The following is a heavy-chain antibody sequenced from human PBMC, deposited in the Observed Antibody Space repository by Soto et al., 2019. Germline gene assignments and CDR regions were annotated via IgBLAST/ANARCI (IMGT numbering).Heavy chain of an antibody. CDR3: ARASQCKSYFHCFAWLDY. CDR1: SDSISCLD. CDR2: IYSSGET. J-gene: IGHJ4*02. V-gene: IGHV4-4*07. Sequence: PSETRARSWTVSSDSISCLDWTWIWPPAGKGLEWIGRIYSSGETNYNPSLTGRVIMSLDTSKNQFSLKLTSVTAADTAVYYCARASQCKSYFHCFAWLDYWGQATLVTVSS. D-gene: IGHD3-9*01.